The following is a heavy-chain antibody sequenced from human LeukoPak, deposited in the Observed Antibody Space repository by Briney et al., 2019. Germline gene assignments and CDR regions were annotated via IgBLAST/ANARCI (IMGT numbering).Heavy chain of an antibody. CDR3: ARTLRPNAFDI. J-gene: IGHJ3*02. CDR2: INPSGGST. D-gene: IGHD4-17*01. V-gene: IGHV1-46*01. Sequence: ASVKVSCKASGYTFTSYYMHWVRQAPGQGLEWMGIINPSGGSTSYAQRFQGRVTMTRDTSTSTVYMELSSLRSEDTAAYYCARTLRPNAFDIWGQGTMVTVSS. CDR1: GYTFTSYY.